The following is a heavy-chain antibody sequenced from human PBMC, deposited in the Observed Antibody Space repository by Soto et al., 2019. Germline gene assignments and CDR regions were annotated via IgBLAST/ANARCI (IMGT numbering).Heavy chain of an antibody. CDR3: ARVPGPYNWFDP. CDR2: IYHSGST. J-gene: IGHJ5*02. V-gene: IGHV4-30-2*01. CDR1: GGSISSGGYS. Sequence: SETLSLTCAVSGGSISSGGYSWSWIRQPPGKGLEWIGYIYHSGSTYYNPSLKSRVTISVDRSKNQFSLKLSSVTAADTAVYYCARVPGPYNWFDPWGQGTLVTVSS.